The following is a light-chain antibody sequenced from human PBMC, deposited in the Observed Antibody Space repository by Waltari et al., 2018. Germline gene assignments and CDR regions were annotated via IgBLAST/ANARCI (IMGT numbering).Light chain of an antibody. CDR3: ATSDDGLPGWV. J-gene: IGLJ3*02. V-gene: IGLV1-44*01. CDR2: GDS. CDR1: HSNIGSNS. Sequence: QSVVTQPPSASGTPGQRVTISCSGSHSNIGSNSVTWYQHLPGAAPKLLIYGDSHRPSGVPDRFSGSKSDTSASLSISGLQSEDEADYYCATSDDGLPGWVFGGGTKLTVV.